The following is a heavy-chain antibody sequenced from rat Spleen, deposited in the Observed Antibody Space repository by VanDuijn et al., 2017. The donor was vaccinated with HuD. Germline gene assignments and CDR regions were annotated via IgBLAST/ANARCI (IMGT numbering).Heavy chain of an antibody. CDR1: GFTFSNYG. J-gene: IGHJ3*01. CDR2: ISYDGSST. CDR3: ARQMYTTDYYYGGFDY. Sequence: EVQLVESGGGLVQPGRSLKLSCAASGFTFSNYGMAWVRQAPTKGLEWVATISYDGSSTYYRDSVKGRFTISRDNAKSTLYLQMDSLRSEDTATYYCARQMYTTDYYYGGFDYWGQGTLVTVSS. D-gene: IGHD1-6*01. V-gene: IGHV5-29*01.